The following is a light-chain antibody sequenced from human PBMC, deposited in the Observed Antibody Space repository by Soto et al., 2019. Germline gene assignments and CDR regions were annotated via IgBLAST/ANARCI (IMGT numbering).Light chain of an antibody. V-gene: IGKV3-20*01. CDR2: GAA. J-gene: IGKJ1*01. Sequence: EIVLTQSPGTLSLSAGERATLSCRAGQSFSSSYLSWHHQTPGQAPRLHIYGAASRATGIPDRFSGSGSGTDFTLTISRLEPEDFAVYYCQQYGSSPTFGQGTKVDIK. CDR3: QQYGSSPT. CDR1: QSFSSSY.